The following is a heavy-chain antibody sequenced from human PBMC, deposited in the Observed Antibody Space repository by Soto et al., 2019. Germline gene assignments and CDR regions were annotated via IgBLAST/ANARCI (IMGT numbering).Heavy chain of an antibody. CDR2: IKSKTDGGTA. Sequence: GGSLRLSCVASGFNLSHPWMTWVRQAAGKGLEWVGRIKSKTDGGTADYAAPVKGRATISGDDSKNTVYLQMNSLKTEDTAVYYCTTGIYYDILTGYHNVAYWGQGALVTVS. J-gene: IGHJ4*02. CDR1: GFNLSHPW. D-gene: IGHD3-9*01. V-gene: IGHV3-15*01. CDR3: TTGIYYDILTGYHNVAY.